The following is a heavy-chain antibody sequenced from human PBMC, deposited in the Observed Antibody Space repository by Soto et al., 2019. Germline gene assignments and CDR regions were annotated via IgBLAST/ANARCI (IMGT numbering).Heavy chain of an antibody. J-gene: IGHJ4*02. CDR1: FVSITNYY. V-gene: IGHV4-59*01. CDR3: ARESGSYDPLDY. Sequence: LSLTCTVSFVSITNYYLIWIRQPPGKGLEWVGYIYYSGSTRYNPSLKSRVTISIDTSMSQFSMKMTSVTAADTAMYYCARESGSYDPLDYWGQGTLVTVSS. CDR2: IYYSGST. D-gene: IGHD1-26*01.